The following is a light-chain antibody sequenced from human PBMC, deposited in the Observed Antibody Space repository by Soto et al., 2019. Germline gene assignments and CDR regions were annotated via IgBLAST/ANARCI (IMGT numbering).Light chain of an antibody. CDR3: HQYKNWRT. Sequence: ESVLTQSPATLSLSPGERATLSCRASPSVSNSLAWYQHKPGQAPRLLIYGASTRAAGIPARFSGSGSGTDFTLTISSLQSEDLAVYYRHQYKNWRTFGQGTKVDIK. J-gene: IGKJ1*01. CDR1: PSVSNS. V-gene: IGKV3-15*01. CDR2: GAS.